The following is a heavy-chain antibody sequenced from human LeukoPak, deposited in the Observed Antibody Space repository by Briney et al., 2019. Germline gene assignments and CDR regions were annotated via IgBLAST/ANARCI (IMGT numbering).Heavy chain of an antibody. J-gene: IGHJ4*02. Sequence: SETLSLTCSVSGGSIRSSSYYWGWIRQPPGKGLEWIGSIYYSGSTYYNPSLKSRVTVSVDTSKNHFSLKLRSVTAADTAVYYCASLRGDYPVDYWGQGTLVTVSS. CDR2: IYYSGST. CDR1: GGSIRSSSYY. D-gene: IGHD4-17*01. CDR3: ASLRGDYPVDY. V-gene: IGHV4-39*02.